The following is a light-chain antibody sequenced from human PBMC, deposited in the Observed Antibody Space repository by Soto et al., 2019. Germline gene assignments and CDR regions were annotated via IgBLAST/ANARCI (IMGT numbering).Light chain of an antibody. J-gene: IGKJ4*01. CDR2: KAS. Sequence: DIQMTQSPSTLSGSVGDRVTITCRVSQTISSWLAWYQQKPGKAPKLLIYKASTLKSGVPSRFSGSASGTEFTLTISSLQPDDFATCYCQQSTSCPPTFGGGTKVDIK. CDR1: QTISSW. V-gene: IGKV1-5*03. CDR3: QQSTSCPPT.